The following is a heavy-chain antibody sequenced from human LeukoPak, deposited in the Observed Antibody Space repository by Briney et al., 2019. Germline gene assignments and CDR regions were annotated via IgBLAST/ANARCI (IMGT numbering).Heavy chain of an antibody. CDR2: ISAYNGIT. D-gene: IGHD6-6*01. V-gene: IGHV1-18*01. J-gene: IGHJ5*02. CDR1: GYTFTSYG. Sequence: ASVKVSCKASGYTFTSYGISWVRQAPGQGLEWMGWISAYNGITNYAQKLQGRVTMTTDTSTSTAYMELRSLRSDDTAVYYCARNRYSSSSLWFDPWGQGTLVTVSS. CDR3: ARNRYSSSSLWFDP.